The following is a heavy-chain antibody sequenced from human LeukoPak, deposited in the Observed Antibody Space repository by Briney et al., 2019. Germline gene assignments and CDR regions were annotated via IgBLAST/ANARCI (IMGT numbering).Heavy chain of an antibody. V-gene: IGHV1-8*01. CDR3: ARGSRVTIFGVVIKYYYYYMDV. J-gene: IGHJ6*03. CDR1: GYTLTSYD. Sequence: ASVKVSCKASGYTLTSYDINWVRQATGQGLEWMGWMNPNSGNTGYAQKFQGRVTMTRNTSISTAYMELSSLRSEDTAVYYCARGSRVTIFGVVIKYYYYYMDVWGKGTTVTVSS. CDR2: MNPNSGNT. D-gene: IGHD3-3*01.